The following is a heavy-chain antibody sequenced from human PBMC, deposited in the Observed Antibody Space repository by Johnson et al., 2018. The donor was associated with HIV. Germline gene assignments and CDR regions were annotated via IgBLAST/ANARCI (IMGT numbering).Heavy chain of an antibody. V-gene: IGHV3-66*03. D-gene: IGHD1-20*01. CDR2: SWNSGSI. CDR1: GFTVSSNY. CDR3: AKIITGTTYDALDL. J-gene: IGHJ3*01. Sequence: VQLVESGGGLIQPGGSLRLSCAASGFTVSSNYMSWVRQAPGKGLEWVSGISWNSGSIGYAASVKGRFTISRDNSENTVYVQMNSLRTEDTGMYYCAKIITGTTYDALDLWGQGTMVTVSS.